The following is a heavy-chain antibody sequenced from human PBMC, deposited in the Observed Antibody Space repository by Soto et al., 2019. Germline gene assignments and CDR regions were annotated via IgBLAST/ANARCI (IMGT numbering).Heavy chain of an antibody. D-gene: IGHD5-12*01. Sequence: QVQLVQSGAEVKKPGSSVKVSCKASGGTFSSYAISWVRQAPGQGLEWMGGIIPIFGTANYAQKFQGRVTVTADKSTSTAYMDLGSLRAEDTAVYYWARDQQSGYVIKPLYFYNVDVWGPGTTVTVSS. V-gene: IGHV1-69*14. CDR2: IIPIFGTA. J-gene: IGHJ6*02. CDR3: ARDQQSGYVIKPLYFYNVDV. CDR1: GGTFSSYA.